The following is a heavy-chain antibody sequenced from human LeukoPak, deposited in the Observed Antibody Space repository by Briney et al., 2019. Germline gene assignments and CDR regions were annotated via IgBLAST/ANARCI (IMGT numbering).Heavy chain of an antibody. Sequence: GGSLRLSCAASGFTFSSYSMNRVRQAPGKGLEWVSSISSSSSYIYYADSVKGRFTISRDNAKNSLYLQMNSQRAEDTAVYYCARDLTGPTATVTTMKYRVNWFDPWGQGTLVTVSS. CDR3: ARDLTGPTATVTTMKYRVNWFDP. CDR2: ISSSSSYI. J-gene: IGHJ5*02. CDR1: GFTFSSYS. V-gene: IGHV3-21*01. D-gene: IGHD4-17*01.